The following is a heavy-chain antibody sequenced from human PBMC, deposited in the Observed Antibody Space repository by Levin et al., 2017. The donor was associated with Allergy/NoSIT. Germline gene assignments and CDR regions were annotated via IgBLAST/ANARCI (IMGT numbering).Heavy chain of an antibody. D-gene: IGHD3-22*01. CDR3: AKEDSGGYSGYES. J-gene: IGHJ4*02. Sequence: GESLKISCTASGFIFKNYAMSWVRQAPGKSLEWVSSISGRGIGTYHPDSLKGRFTISRDNSKNLVYLQLNGLTAEDTATYYCAKEDSGGYSGYESWGQGTLVTVSS. CDR1: GFIFKNYA. CDR2: ISGRGIGT. V-gene: IGHV3-23*01.